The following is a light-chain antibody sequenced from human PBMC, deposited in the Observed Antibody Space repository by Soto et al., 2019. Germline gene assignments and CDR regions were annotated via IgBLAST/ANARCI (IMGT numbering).Light chain of an antibody. CDR3: SSYISSSTPFV. V-gene: IGLV2-14*01. Sequence: QSALTQPASVPGSPGQSITISCTGTSSDVGGYNYVSWYQQHPGKAPKLMIYEVSNRPSGVSNRFSGSKSGNTASLTISGLXAEDEAAYYCSSYISSSTPFVFGTGTKVTVL. CDR2: EVS. CDR1: SSDVGGYNY. J-gene: IGLJ1*01.